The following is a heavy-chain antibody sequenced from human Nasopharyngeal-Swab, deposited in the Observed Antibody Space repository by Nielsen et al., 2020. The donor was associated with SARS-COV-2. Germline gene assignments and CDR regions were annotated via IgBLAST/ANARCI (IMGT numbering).Heavy chain of an antibody. Sequence: GESLKISCVVSGAPFSNTIVTWVRHAPGKGLEWASVISFDGGTYYGDSVKGRSTISRDDSRNTVYLHLNTLRAEDTAVYYCARERYTSGRCGIYDNWGHGTMVTVSS. J-gene: IGHJ3*02. V-gene: IGHV3-23*01. CDR1: GAPFSNTI. D-gene: IGHD6-19*01. CDR3: ARERYTSGRCGIYDN. CDR2: ISFDGGT.